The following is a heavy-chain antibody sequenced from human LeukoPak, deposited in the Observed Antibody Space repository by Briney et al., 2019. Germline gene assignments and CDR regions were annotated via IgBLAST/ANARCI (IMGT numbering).Heavy chain of an antibody. D-gene: IGHD3-22*01. Sequence: GGSLRLSCAASGFTFSSYGMHWVRQAPGKGLEWVSAISGSGGNTFYADSVKGRFTISRDNSKNTLHLQMNSLRAEDTAVYYCAGRTVTPYYHDSSGFHLQYWGQGTLVTVSS. CDR1: GFTFSSYG. J-gene: IGHJ1*01. CDR3: AGRTVTPYYHDSSGFHLQY. CDR2: ISGSGGNT. V-gene: IGHV3-23*01.